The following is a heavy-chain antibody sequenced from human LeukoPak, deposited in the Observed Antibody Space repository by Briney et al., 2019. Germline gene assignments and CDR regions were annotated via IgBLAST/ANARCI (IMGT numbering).Heavy chain of an antibody. V-gene: IGHV2-5*01. CDR2: IYWNDDK. CDR1: GFSLSTTGVG. J-gene: IGHJ4*02. D-gene: IGHD6-19*01. Sequence: VSGPTLVNPTQTLTLTCTFSGFSLSTTGVGVAWIRQPPGKALEWLALIYWNDDKYHNSSLRSRLTITKDTSKNQVVLTMTNMDPVDTATYYCAYRRYASGWMAPDYWGQGTLVTVSS. CDR3: AYRRYASGWMAPDY.